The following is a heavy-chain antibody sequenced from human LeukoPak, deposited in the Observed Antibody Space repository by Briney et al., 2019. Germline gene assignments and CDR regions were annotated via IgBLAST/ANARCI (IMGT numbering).Heavy chain of an antibody. V-gene: IGHV4-59*01. CDR3: ARGTMVRGVRGNYFDY. CDR1: GGSISSYY. Sequence: SETLSLTCTVSGGSISSYYWSWIRQPPGKGLEWIGYIYYSGSTNYNPSLKSRVTISVDTSKNQFSLKLSSVTAADTAVYHCARGTMVRGVRGNYFDYWGQGTLVTVSS. CDR2: IYYSGST. J-gene: IGHJ4*02. D-gene: IGHD3-10*01.